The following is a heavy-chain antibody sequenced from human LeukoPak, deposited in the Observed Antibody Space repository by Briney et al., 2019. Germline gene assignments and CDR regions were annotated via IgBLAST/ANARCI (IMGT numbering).Heavy chain of an antibody. CDR1: GFTFSSYA. CDR2: INGGGGST. D-gene: IGHD5-12*01. Sequence: PGGSLRLSCAASGFTFSSYAMTWVRQAPGKGREWVSTINGGGGSTYYADSVKGRFTISRDNSDSTLYLQMSSLRAEDTAVYYCAKAGGYSGYDAIEYWGQGTLVTVSS. V-gene: IGHV3-23*01. CDR3: AKAGGYSGYDAIEY. J-gene: IGHJ4*02.